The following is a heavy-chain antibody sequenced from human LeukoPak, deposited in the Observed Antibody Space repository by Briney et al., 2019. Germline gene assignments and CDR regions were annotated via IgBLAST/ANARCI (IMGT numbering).Heavy chain of an antibody. Sequence: GGSLRLSCAASGFTFSSYEMNWVRQAPGKGLEWVSYISSSGSTIYYADSVKGRFTISRDNAKNSLYLQMNSLRAEDTAVYYCARLVVPAATSLDYWGQGTLVTVSS. J-gene: IGHJ4*02. CDR2: ISSSGSTI. V-gene: IGHV3-48*03. D-gene: IGHD2-2*01. CDR1: GFTFSSYE. CDR3: ARLVVPAATSLDY.